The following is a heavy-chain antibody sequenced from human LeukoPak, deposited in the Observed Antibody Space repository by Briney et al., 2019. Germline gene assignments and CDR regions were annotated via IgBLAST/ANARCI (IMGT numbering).Heavy chain of an antibody. Sequence: SETLSLTCTVSGGSISGYHWSWIRQPPGEGLEWIGYIYDSGSTSYNPSLKSRVTISLDTSKNQFSLKLSSVTAAATAVYYCARGPSYPSSTYYYYYGMDVWGQGTTVTVSS. CDR3: ARGPSYPSSTYYYYYGMDV. CDR2: IYDSGST. J-gene: IGHJ6*02. D-gene: IGHD2-2*01. CDR1: GGSISGYH. V-gene: IGHV4-59*01.